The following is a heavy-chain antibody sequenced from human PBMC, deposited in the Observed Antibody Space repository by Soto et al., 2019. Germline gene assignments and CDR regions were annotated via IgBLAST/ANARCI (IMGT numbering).Heavy chain of an antibody. D-gene: IGHD3-22*01. CDR2: INSDGSST. Sequence: EVQLVESGGGLVQPGGSLRLSCVASGFIFSNCWMHWVRQAPGMGLVWVSHINSDGSSTTYADSVKGRFTISRDNAKNTLYLQMNSLIAEDTAVYYCVRAIGYYGMDVWGRGTTVTVSS. J-gene: IGHJ6*02. V-gene: IGHV3-74*01. CDR3: VRAIGYYGMDV. CDR1: GFIFSNCW.